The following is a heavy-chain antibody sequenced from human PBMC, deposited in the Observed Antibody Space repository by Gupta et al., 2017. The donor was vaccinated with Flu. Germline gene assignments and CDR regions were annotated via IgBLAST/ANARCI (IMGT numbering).Heavy chain of an antibody. CDR3: ERDPDTPVIRAFAA. V-gene: IGHV3-48*01. CDR2: MSGTSRKI. D-gene: IGHD5-18*01. CDR1: GFIFCYYS. J-gene: IGHJ4*02. Sequence: VQLVASGGDLVQPGGSLRLSCAASGFIFCYYSMNWVRQVPGKGLEWLAYMSGTSRKIYYADSGQGRFTISRDNAKNSRVLRMNSLRAEETAVYYCERDPDTPVIRAFAAGGQGTLVTVSS.